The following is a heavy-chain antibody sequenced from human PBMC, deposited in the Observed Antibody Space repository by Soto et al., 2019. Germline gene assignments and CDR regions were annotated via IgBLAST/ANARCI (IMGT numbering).Heavy chain of an antibody. D-gene: IGHD2-8*02. V-gene: IGHV4-30-4*01. CDR1: GGSISSGNYY. J-gene: IGHJ4*02. CDR2: IYYSGST. Sequence: SETLSLTCTVSGGSISSGNYYWSWIRQPPGKGLEWIGYIYYSGSTYYNPSLKSRVTISVDTSKNQFSLKLTSVTAADTAVYYCARDKITGLFDYWGQGTLVTVSS. CDR3: ARDKITGLFDY.